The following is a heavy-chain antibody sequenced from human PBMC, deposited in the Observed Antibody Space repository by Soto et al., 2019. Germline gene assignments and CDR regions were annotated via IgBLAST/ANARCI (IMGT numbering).Heavy chain of an antibody. J-gene: IGHJ4*02. CDR2: ISGSGAST. CDR3: AKGNRVGVAGDVDY. D-gene: IGHD6-19*01. CDR1: GFTFGGYA. Sequence: GGSMRLSCGASGFTFGGYARSWVRKDPGKGLEWVSTISGSGASTYYADSVKGRFTISRDNSKNTLYLQMYSLRAEDTAVYYCAKGNRVGVAGDVDYWGQGTLVTVSS. V-gene: IGHV3-23*01.